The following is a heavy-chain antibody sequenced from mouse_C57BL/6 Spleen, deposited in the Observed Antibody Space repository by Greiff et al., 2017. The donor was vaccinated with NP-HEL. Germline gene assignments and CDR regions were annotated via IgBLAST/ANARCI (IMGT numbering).Heavy chain of an antibody. CDR1: GFTFSDYG. V-gene: IGHV5-17*01. J-gene: IGHJ4*01. CDR3: ARRKNSFLYAMDY. Sequence: EVQLVESGGGLVKPGGSLKLSCAASGFTFSDYGMHWVRQAPETGLEWVAYISSGSSTIYYADTVQGRFTISRDNAKNTLFLQMTSLRSEDTAMYYCARRKNSFLYAMDYWGQGTSVTVSS. CDR2: ISSGSSTI.